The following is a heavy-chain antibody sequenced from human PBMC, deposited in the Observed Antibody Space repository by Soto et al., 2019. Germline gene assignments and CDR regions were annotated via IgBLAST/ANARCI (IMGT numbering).Heavy chain of an antibody. CDR3: ATSTYQPLLSAFDY. CDR2: IYYSGST. Sequence: SETLSLTCTVSGGSISSGGYYWSWIRQHPGKGLEWIGYIYYSGSTYYNPSLKSRVTISVDTSKNQFSLKLSSVTAADTAVYYCATSTYQPLLSAFDYWGQGTLVTSPQ. J-gene: IGHJ4*02. D-gene: IGHD2-21*02. CDR1: GGSISSGGYY. V-gene: IGHV4-31*03.